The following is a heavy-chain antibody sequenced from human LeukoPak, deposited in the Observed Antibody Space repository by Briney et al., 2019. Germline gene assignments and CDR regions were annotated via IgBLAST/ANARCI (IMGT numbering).Heavy chain of an antibody. Sequence: SETLSLTCAVSGGSIISGNWWSWVRQPPGKGLEWIGEIYHSGRTNYNPSLKSRVTISVDTSKNQFSLKLSSVTAADTAVYYCARDIPYDSSGYPFLYYYMDVWGKGTTVTISS. D-gene: IGHD3-22*01. V-gene: IGHV4-4*02. J-gene: IGHJ6*03. CDR1: GGSIISGNW. CDR3: ARDIPYDSSGYPFLYYYMDV. CDR2: IYHSGRT.